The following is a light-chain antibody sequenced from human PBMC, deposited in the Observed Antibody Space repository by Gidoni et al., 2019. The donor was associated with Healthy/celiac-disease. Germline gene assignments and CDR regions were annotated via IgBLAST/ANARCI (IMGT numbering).Light chain of an antibody. V-gene: IGKV3-20*01. CDR3: QQYGSSPYT. Sequence: EIVLTKSPGTLSLSPWERATLYCRASQSVSSSYLAWYKQKPGQAPRLLIYGASSRATGIPDRFSGSGSGTDFTLTISRLEPEDFAVYYCQQYGSSPYTFGQGTKLEIK. J-gene: IGKJ2*01. CDR2: GAS. CDR1: QSVSSSY.